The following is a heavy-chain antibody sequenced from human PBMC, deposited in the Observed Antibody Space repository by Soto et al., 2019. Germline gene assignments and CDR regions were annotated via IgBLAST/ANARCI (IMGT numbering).Heavy chain of an antibody. Sequence: EVQLLESGGGLIQPGGSLRLSCEASGFTFSNYGMTWVRLAPGKGLEWVSTISGSGGRTFYADPVKGRFTNSRDNSKHTLYLQMKSLRAEDTAVYYCAKEMIASTLADFFDYWGQGTLVTVSS. CDR1: GFTFSNYG. J-gene: IGHJ4*02. CDR3: AKEMIASTLADFFDY. CDR2: ISGSGGRT. V-gene: IGHV3-23*01. D-gene: IGHD2-21*01.